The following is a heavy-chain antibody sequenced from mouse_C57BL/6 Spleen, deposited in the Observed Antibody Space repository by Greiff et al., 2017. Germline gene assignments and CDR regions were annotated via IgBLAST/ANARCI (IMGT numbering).Heavy chain of an antibody. D-gene: IGHD2-4*01. CDR1: GYTFTSYT. CDR2: INPSSGYT. J-gene: IGHJ2*01. Sequence: QVQLQQSGAELARPGASVKMSCKASGYTFTSYTMHWVKQRPGQGLEWIGYINPSSGYTKYNQKFKDKATLTADKSSSTAYMQLSSLTSEDSAVYYCAREDYDENFDYWGQGTTLTVSS. V-gene: IGHV1-4*01. CDR3: AREDYDENFDY.